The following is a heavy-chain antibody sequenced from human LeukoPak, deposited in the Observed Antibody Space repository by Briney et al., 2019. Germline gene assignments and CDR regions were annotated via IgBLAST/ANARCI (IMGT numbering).Heavy chain of an antibody. D-gene: IGHD5-12*01. J-gene: IGHJ4*02. CDR2: IYYSRST. V-gene: IGHV4-59*08. CDR1: GGSISSYY. CDR3: ARQGRWLRFGLDY. Sequence: SETLSLTCTVSGGSISSYYWSWIRQPPGKGLEWIGYIYYSRSTNYNPSLKSRVTISVDTSKNQFSLKLSSVTAADTAVYYCARQGRWLRFGLDYWGQGTLVTVSS.